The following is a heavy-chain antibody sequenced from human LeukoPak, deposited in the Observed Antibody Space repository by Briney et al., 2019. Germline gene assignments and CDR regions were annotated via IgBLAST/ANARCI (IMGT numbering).Heavy chain of an antibody. J-gene: IGHJ5*02. CDR1: GYTFTGYY. CDR2: INPNSGGT. V-gene: IGHV1-2*02. Sequence: GASVKVSCKASGYTFTGYYMHWVRQAPGQGLEWMGWINPNSGGTNYAQKFQGRVTMTRDTSISTAYMELSRLRSDDTAVYYCARRIKYCSGGSCWLDPWGQGTLVTVSS. CDR3: ARRIKYCSGGSCWLDP. D-gene: IGHD2-15*01.